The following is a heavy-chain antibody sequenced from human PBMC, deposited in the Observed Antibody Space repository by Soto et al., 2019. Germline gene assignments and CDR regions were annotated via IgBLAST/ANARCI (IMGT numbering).Heavy chain of an antibody. V-gene: IGHV4-39*01. CDR3: ARQGRIYCGGDCYAYFDY. D-gene: IGHD2-21*01. Sequence: SETLSLTCTVSGGSISSSSYYWGWIRQPPGKGLEWIGSIYYSGSTYYNPSLKSRVTISVDTSKNQFSLKLSSVTAADTAVYYCARQGRIYCGGDCYAYFDYWGQGTLVTVSS. CDR1: GGSISSSSYY. J-gene: IGHJ4*02. CDR2: IYYSGST.